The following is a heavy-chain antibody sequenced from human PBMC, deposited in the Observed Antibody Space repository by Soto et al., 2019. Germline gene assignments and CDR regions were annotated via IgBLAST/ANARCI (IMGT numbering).Heavy chain of an antibody. V-gene: IGHV1-46*02. CDR1: GYTFQNYH. CDR2: IHPSGETT. CDR3: AIDLWGSWTVDY. Sequence: QVQLVQSGAEVKEPGASVRVSCKASGYTFQNYHMHWVRQAPGQGLEWMGIIHPSGETTTYAQRFQGRLSMPRDTSMRTAYMELSSLTSEDTAVYYCAIDLWGSWTVDYWGQGTLVTVSS. J-gene: IGHJ4*02. D-gene: IGHD3-16*01.